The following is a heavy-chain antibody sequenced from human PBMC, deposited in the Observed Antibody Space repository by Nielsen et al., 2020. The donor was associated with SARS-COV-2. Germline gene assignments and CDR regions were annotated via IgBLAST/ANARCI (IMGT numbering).Heavy chain of an antibody. CDR1: GYTFTDYY. CDR2: INPYSGGT. CDR3: ARARATIFGLVMSYGMDV. D-gene: IGHD3/OR15-3a*01. Sequence: ASVTVSCTASGYTFTDYYIHWVRQAPGQGLEWMGRINPYSGGTNYAQKFQGTVTMTRDASISTVYMELTSDDTAVYYCARARATIFGLVMSYGMDVWGQGTTVAVSS. J-gene: IGHJ6*02. V-gene: IGHV1-2*06.